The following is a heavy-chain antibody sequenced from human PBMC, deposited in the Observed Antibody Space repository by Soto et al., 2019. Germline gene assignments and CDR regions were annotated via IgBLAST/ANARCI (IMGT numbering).Heavy chain of an antibody. J-gene: IGHJ4*02. V-gene: IGHV1-69*13. CDR3: AGPSEYYYDSSGYYYGFDY. CDR2: IIPIFGTA. D-gene: IGHD3-22*01. Sequence: ASVKVSCKASGGTFSSYAISWVRQAPGQGLEWMGGIIPIFGTANYAQKFQGRVTITADESTSTAYMELSSLRSEDTAVYYCAGPSEYYYDSSGYYYGFDYWGQGTLVTVSS. CDR1: GGTFSSYA.